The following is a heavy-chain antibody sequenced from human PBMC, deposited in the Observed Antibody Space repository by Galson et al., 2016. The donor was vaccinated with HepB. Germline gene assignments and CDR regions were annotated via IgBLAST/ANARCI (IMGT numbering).Heavy chain of an antibody. J-gene: IGHJ4*02. Sequence: TLSLTCTVSGGSINSGSYYWSWIRQHPGKGLEWIGNIYHSGSTSYNPSLKSRVSISVDTSKNQFSLRLSSVTAADTAVYYCARDRGSGSGNFGYWGQGTLVTVAS. V-gene: IGHV4-31*03. CDR3: ARDRGSGSGNFGY. CDR2: IYHSGST. CDR1: GGSINSGSYY. D-gene: IGHD3-10*01.